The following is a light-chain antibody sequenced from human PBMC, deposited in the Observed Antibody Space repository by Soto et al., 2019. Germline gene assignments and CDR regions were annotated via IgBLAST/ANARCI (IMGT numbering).Light chain of an antibody. CDR1: QSISTY. CDR3: LQDYNYPRT. Sequence: IQMTPSPSSLSASVGDRVTITCRASQSISTYLNWYQQKAGLAPKLLIYAASSLQSGVPSRFSGSGSGTDFTLTISSLQPEDFATYYCLQDYNYPRTFGQGTKGDIK. J-gene: IGKJ1*01. CDR2: AAS. V-gene: IGKV1-6*01.